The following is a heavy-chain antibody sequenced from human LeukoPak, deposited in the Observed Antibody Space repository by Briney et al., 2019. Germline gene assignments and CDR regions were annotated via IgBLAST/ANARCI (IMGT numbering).Heavy chain of an antibody. CDR1: GFPFSSSG. J-gene: IGHJ1*01. CDR2: IHADGNSK. V-gene: IGHV3-30*02. D-gene: IGHD6-6*01. CDR3: ARSLSAREYFQH. Sequence: QPRGSLRLSCAASGFPFSSSGMHWVRQAPGKGLEWVTFIHADGNSKYYADSVEGRFTVSRDTPKNTLSLQMNSLRVEDTAVYYCARSLSAREYFQHWGQGTLVTVSS.